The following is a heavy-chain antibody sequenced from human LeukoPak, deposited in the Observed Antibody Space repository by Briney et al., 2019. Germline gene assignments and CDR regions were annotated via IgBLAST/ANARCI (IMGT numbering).Heavy chain of an antibody. J-gene: IGHJ4*02. V-gene: IGHV3-21*05. CDR3: ARGHSSGYYPKY. D-gene: IGHD3-22*01. CDR1: GFIYSNYG. CDR2: ISGSGTYI. Sequence: PGGSLRLSCAASGFIYSNYGMNWVRQAPGEGLEWVSYISGSGTYIDYADSVKGRFTISRDNAKNSLYLQMNSLRAEDTAVYYCARGHSSGYYPKYWGQGTLVTVSS.